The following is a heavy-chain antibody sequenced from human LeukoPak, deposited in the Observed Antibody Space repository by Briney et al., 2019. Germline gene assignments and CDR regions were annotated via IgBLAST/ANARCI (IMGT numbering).Heavy chain of an antibody. Sequence: SQTLSLTCTVSGGSISSGGYYWGWIRQHPGKGLEWIGYIYYSGSTYYNPSLKSRVTISVDTSKNQFSLKLSSVTAADTAVYYCAKSGNKYNWFDPWGQGTLVTVSS. J-gene: IGHJ5*02. CDR2: IYYSGST. V-gene: IGHV4-31*03. CDR3: AKSGNKYNWFDP. D-gene: IGHD1/OR15-1a*01. CDR1: GGSISSGGYY.